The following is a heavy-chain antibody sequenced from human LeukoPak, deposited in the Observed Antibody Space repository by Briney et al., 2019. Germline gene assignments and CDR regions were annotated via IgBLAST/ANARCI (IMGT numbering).Heavy chain of an antibody. Sequence: SQTLSLTCAVSGGSISSGGYSWSWIRQPPGKGLEWIGYIYHSGSTYYNPSLKSRVTISVDRSKNQFSLKLSSVTAADTAVYYCARGGEGLTMVRGGSHYYYYYGMDVWGQGTTVTVSS. CDR3: ARGGEGLTMVRGGSHYYYYYGMDV. CDR1: GGSISSGGYS. CDR2: IYHSGST. D-gene: IGHD3-10*01. V-gene: IGHV4-30-2*01. J-gene: IGHJ6*02.